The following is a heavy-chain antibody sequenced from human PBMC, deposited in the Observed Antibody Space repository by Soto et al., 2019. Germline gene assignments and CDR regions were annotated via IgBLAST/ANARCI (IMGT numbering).Heavy chain of an antibody. CDR2: ISNDGNTK. D-gene: IGHD5-18*01. Sequence: QVQLVESGGGLVQPGRSLRLSCAVSGFTFRSHGMHWVRQAPSKGLEWLAVISNDGNTKYYADSVKGRFTISRDNSKDTLDLQMTTLRPEDTAVYYCAKDREDTAMTFDYWGQGTLVTVSS. V-gene: IGHV3-30*18. CDR1: GFTFRSHG. J-gene: IGHJ4*02. CDR3: AKDREDTAMTFDY.